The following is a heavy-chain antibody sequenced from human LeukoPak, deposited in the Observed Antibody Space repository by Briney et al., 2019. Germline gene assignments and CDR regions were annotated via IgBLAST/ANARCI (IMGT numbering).Heavy chain of an antibody. D-gene: IGHD6-19*01. V-gene: IGHV3-23*01. CDR3: AKGSSAWYGGY. Sequence: PGGSLRLSWAASGFTINNYGVIWVRQAPGKGLEWISAISGSGDNTKYADSVKGRFAISRDNSKNTVDLQMNSLRAEDTAIYYCAKGSSAWYGGYWGQGTLVTVSS. J-gene: IGHJ4*02. CDR2: ISGSGDNT. CDR1: GFTINNYG.